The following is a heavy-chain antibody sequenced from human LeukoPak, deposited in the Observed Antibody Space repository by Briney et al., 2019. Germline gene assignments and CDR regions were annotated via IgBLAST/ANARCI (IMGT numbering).Heavy chain of an antibody. V-gene: IGHV1-58*02. Sequence: SVKVSCKATGFTFTSSAMQWVRQARGQRLEWIGWIVVGSGNTNYAQKFQERVTITRDMSTSTAYMELSSLRSEDAAVYYCARALYDFWSGYFLMGHDAFDIWGQGTMVTVSS. J-gene: IGHJ3*02. CDR1: GFTFTSSA. D-gene: IGHD3-3*01. CDR2: IVVGSGNT. CDR3: ARALYDFWSGYFLMGHDAFDI.